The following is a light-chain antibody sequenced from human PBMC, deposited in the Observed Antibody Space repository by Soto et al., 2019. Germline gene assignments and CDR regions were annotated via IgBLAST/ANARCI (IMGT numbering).Light chain of an antibody. J-gene: IGKJ1*01. Sequence: IVLTQSPVTLSLSPGEGATLSCRASQSVTGTNLAWYQQRAGQAPRLLIYGASTRATGIPARFSGSGSGTDFTLTISSLQPEDFAVYYCQQDYNLPRWTFGQGTKVDIK. CDR1: QSVTGTN. V-gene: IGKV3D-7*01. CDR2: GAS. CDR3: QQDYNLPRWT.